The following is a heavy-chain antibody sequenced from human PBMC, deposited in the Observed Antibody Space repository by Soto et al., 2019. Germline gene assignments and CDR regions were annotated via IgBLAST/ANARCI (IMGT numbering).Heavy chain of an antibody. CDR1: GGTFSTYT. D-gene: IGHD3-22*01. J-gene: IGHJ4*02. CDR3: ARDRLDYYDTSGPSPIDF. V-gene: IGHV1-69*04. CDR2: IIPIIGII. Sequence: GASVKVSCKASGGTFSTYTITWVRQAPGQGHEWMGRIIPIIGIINYAQKFQGRVTISADKFTGTAYMELTGLRSDDTAVYYCARDRLDYYDTSGPSPIDFWGQGTLVT.